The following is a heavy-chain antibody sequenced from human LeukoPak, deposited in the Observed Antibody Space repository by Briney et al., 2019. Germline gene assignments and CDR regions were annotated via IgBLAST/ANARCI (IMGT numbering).Heavy chain of an antibody. Sequence: SETLSLSCTVSGDSISTSPYYWDWIRQPPGKGLEWIGSISYSGTTCYNPSLRSRVTISVDPSKNHFSLRLTSVTAADTAVYYCTRTRGQLAPFDYWGRGTLVAVSS. CDR1: GDSISTSPYY. D-gene: IGHD6-13*01. CDR2: ISYSGTT. J-gene: IGHJ4*02. CDR3: TRTRGQLAPFDY. V-gene: IGHV4-39*02.